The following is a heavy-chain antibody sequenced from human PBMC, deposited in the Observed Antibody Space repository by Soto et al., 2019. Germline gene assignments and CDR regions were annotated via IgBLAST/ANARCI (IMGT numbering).Heavy chain of an antibody. V-gene: IGHV4-39*01. J-gene: IGHJ4*02. CDR3: ARLIHCKTTSCSFDY. CDR1: GGSISSSSYY. CDR2: VYYSGTT. Sequence: QLQLQESGPGLVKPSETLSLTCTVSGGSISSSSYYWAWVRQPPGKGLEWIGSVYYSGTTYYNPSLKSRVTISGDTSKNQFSLKLSSVTAADTAVFYCARLIHCKTTSCSFDYWGQGTLVTVSS. D-gene: IGHD2-2*01.